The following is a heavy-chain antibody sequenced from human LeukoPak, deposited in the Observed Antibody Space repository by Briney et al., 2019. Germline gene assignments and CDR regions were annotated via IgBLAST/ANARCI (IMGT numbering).Heavy chain of an antibody. Sequence: SETLSLTCTVSGGSISSYYWSWIRQPPGKGLEWIGSIYYSGSTYYNPSLKSRVTISVDTSKNQFSLKLSSVTAADTAGYYCARGIAAAGTYAVFDYWGQGTLVTVSS. CDR3: ARGIAAAGTYAVFDY. CDR1: GGSISSYY. D-gene: IGHD6-13*01. V-gene: IGHV4-59*05. CDR2: IYYSGST. J-gene: IGHJ4*02.